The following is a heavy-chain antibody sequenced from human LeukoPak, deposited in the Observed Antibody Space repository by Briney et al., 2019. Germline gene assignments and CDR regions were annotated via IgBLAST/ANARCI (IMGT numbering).Heavy chain of an antibody. CDR1: GYSFTSYW. Sequence: HGESLKISCKVSGYSFTSYWIGWVRQMPGKGLEWMGIIYPADSDTKYSPSSQGHVSISADKSITTAYLQWSSLKASDTAMYYCARPNRAALFDYWGQGTLVTVSS. D-gene: IGHD1-14*01. V-gene: IGHV5-51*01. CDR3: ARPNRAALFDY. J-gene: IGHJ4*02. CDR2: IYPADSDT.